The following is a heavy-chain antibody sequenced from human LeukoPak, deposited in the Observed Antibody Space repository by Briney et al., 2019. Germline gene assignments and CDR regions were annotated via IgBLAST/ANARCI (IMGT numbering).Heavy chain of an antibody. V-gene: IGHV1-46*01. J-gene: IGHJ4*02. CDR3: ARESIAPVVPFDY. D-gene: IGHD6-13*01. CDR2: INPSNNT. Sequence: ASVKVSCKASGYTFTRYYMHWVRQAPGQGLEWMGIINPSNNTDYAQKFQGRATMTRDTSTSTVYMELSSLRSEDTAVYYCARESIAPVVPFDYWGQGTLVTVSS. CDR1: GYTFTRYY.